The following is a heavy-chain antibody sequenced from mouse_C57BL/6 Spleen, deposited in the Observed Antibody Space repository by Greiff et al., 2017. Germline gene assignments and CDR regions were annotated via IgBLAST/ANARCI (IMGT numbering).Heavy chain of an antibody. V-gene: IGHV1-62-2*01. CDR1: GYTFTEYS. J-gene: IGHJ2*01. D-gene: IGHD1-1*01. CDR3: ARHEHYYGRSCDFGG. CDR2: VYPGSGSI. Sequence: QVQLQQSGAELVKPGASVKLSCKASGYTFTEYSIHWVKQRSGQGLEWIGWVYPGSGSIKYNEKFKDKATMTADKSSSTVYMELSSLTSEDSAVYFCARHEHYYGRSCDFGGWGQGTTLTASS.